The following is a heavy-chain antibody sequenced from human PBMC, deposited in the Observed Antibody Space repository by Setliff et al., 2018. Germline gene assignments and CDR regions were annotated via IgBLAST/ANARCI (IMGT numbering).Heavy chain of an antibody. D-gene: IGHD3-3*01. CDR3: ARAPRLEWLLPTFDS. V-gene: IGHV1-18*01. CDR1: GYNFKTYA. Sequence: ASVKVSCKASGYNFKTYAISWVRQAPGQGLEWMGWINNYNGNTDYAQNIQGRVTMTTDTSTSTAYMELRSLRSDDTAVYYCARAPRLEWLLPTFDSWGQGTLVTVSS. CDR2: INNYNGNT. J-gene: IGHJ4*02.